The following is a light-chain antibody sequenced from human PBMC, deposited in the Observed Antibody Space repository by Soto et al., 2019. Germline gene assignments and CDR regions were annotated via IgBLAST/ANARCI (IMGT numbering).Light chain of an antibody. Sequence: QSALTQPPSASGSPGQSVTISCTGTSSDVGGYDYVSWYQQHPGKAPKLMIYDVTKRPSGVPDRFSGSKSGNTASLTVSGLQADDEGDYYCSSYADTNNLVFGGGTQLTVL. V-gene: IGLV2-8*01. CDR1: SSDVGGYDY. CDR3: SSYADTNNLV. J-gene: IGLJ2*01. CDR2: DVT.